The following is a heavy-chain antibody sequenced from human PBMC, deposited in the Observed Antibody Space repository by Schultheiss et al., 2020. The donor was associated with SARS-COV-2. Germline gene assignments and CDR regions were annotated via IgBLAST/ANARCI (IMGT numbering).Heavy chain of an antibody. CDR1: GFTFSSYA. CDR2: ISYDGNNK. CDR3: AREGRAYNWFDP. J-gene: IGHJ5*02. Sequence: GGSLRLSCAASGFTFSSYAMSWVRQAPGKGLEWAAVISYDGNNKFYADYVKGRFTISRDNSKNKQMHSLRAEDTAVYYCAREGRAYNWFDPWGQGTLVTVSS. V-gene: IGHV3-30-3*01.